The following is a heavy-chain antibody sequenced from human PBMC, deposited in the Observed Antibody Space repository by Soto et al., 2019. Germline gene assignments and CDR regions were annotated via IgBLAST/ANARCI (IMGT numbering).Heavy chain of an antibody. Sequence: PGGSLRLSCAASGFIFKDVWMNWVRQAPGKGLEWVGRIKTKGDGTTTEYAAPVKGRFTISRDDSKDTLYLQMNSLKSEDTALYYCTADLRLNDYWGQGTMVTVSS. CDR2: IKTKGDGTTT. V-gene: IGHV3-15*07. CDR3: TADLRLNDY. J-gene: IGHJ4*02. CDR1: GFIFKDVW. D-gene: IGHD1-1*01.